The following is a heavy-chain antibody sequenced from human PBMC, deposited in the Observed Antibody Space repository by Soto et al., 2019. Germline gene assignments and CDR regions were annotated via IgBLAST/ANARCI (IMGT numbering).Heavy chain of an antibody. Sequence: GASVKVSCKASGGTFSSYAISWVRKAPGQGLEWMGGIIPIFGTANYAQKFQGRVTITADESTSTAYMELSSLRSEDTAVYYCARTPMDTAMARDAFDIWGQGTMVTVSS. CDR1: GGTFSSYA. J-gene: IGHJ3*02. CDR3: ARTPMDTAMARDAFDI. CDR2: IIPIFGTA. D-gene: IGHD5-18*01. V-gene: IGHV1-69*13.